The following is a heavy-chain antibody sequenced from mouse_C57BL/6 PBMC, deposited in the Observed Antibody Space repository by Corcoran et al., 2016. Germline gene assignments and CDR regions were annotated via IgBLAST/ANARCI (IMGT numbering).Heavy chain of an antibody. CDR3: AREDYGSTLDY. D-gene: IGHD1-1*01. Sequence: QVQLQQSGAELVKPGASVKISCKASGYAFSSYWMNWVKQRPGKGLEWIGQIYPGDGDTNYNGKFKGKATLTADKSSSTAYMQLSSLTSEDSAVYFCAREDYGSTLDYWGQGTTLTVSS. CDR2: IYPGDGDT. CDR1: GYAFSSYW. J-gene: IGHJ2*01. V-gene: IGHV1-80*01.